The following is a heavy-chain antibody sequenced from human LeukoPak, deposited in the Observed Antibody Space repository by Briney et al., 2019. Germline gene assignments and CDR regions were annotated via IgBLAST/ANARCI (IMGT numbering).Heavy chain of an antibody. CDR2: MNPNSGNT. V-gene: IGHV1-8*01. CDR3: ARDPPITIFGVVIPLDAFDI. Sequence: ASVKVSCKASGYTFTSYDINWVRQATGQGLEWMGWMNPNSGNTGYAQKFQGRVTMTTDTSTSTAYMELRSLRSDDTAVYYCARDPPITIFGVVIPLDAFDIWGQGTMVTVSS. J-gene: IGHJ3*02. CDR1: GYTFTSYD. D-gene: IGHD3-3*01.